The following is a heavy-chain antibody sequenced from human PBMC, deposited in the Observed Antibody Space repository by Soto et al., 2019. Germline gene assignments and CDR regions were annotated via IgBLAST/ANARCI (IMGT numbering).Heavy chain of an antibody. V-gene: IGHV4-38-2*02. Sequence: SETLSLTFAVSGDSISSGYYWSWIRQPPGKGLEWIGSIYHSGTTYYNPSLNSRVTISVDTSRNQLSLKLNSVTAADTAVYYCAREFSNSPEAFDSWGQGTLVTVSS. CDR3: AREFSNSPEAFDS. CDR2: IYHSGTT. J-gene: IGHJ4*02. CDR1: GDSISSGYY. D-gene: IGHD6-6*01.